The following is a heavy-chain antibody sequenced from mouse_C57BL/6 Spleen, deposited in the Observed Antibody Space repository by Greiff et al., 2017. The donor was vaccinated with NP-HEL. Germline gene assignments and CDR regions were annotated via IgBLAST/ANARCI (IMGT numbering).Heavy chain of an antibody. Sequence: EVQLQQSGPELVKPGASVKISCKASGYTFTDYYMNWVKQSHGKSLEWIGDINPNNGGTSYNQKFKGKATLTVDKSSSTAYMDLRSLTSEDSAVYYCASYDYGSRYFDYWGQGTTLTVSS. D-gene: IGHD1-1*01. CDR3: ASYDYGSRYFDY. J-gene: IGHJ2*01. V-gene: IGHV1-26*01. CDR2: INPNNGGT. CDR1: GYTFTDYY.